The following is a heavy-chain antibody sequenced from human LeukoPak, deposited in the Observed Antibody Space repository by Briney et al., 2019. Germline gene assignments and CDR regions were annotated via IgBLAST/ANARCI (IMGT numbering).Heavy chain of an antibody. CDR1: AFTFSSYA. CDR2: ISGSCGST. J-gene: IGHJ4*02. CDR3: AKDRYCSGGSCYSDFDY. D-gene: IGHD2-15*01. V-gene: IGHV3-23*01. Sequence: GGSMRPSCAASAFTFSSYAMSCVRQAAGDWLGWVSAISGSCGSTHYADAVKGRFTISRDNYKNTLYLQMNSLRAEDTAVYYCAKDRYCSGGSCYSDFDYWGGGTLVSVSS.